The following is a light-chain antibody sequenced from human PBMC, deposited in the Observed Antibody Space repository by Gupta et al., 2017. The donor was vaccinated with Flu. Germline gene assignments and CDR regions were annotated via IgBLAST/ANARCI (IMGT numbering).Light chain of an antibody. CDR2: LGS. Sequence: VTPGQPASISCRSSQSLLHSNGYNYLDWYLQRPGQSPQLLIYLGSNRASGVPDRFSGSGSGTDFTLKISRVEAEDVGVYYCMEGPQRPFTFGQGTRLDIK. CDR1: QSLLHSNGYNY. CDR3: MEGPQRPFT. J-gene: IGKJ5*01. V-gene: IGKV2-28*01.